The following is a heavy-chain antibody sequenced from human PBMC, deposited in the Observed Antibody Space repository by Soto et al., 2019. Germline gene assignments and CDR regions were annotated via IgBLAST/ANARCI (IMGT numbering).Heavy chain of an antibody. CDR3: ARTTVKPPPYYYYYMDV. CDR2: IYPGDSDT. CDR1: GYSFTSYW. V-gene: IGHV5-51*01. D-gene: IGHD4-17*01. Sequence: GESLKISCKGSGYSFTSYWIGWVRQMPGKGLEWMGIIYPGDSDTRYSPSFQGQVTISADKSISTAYLQWSSLKASDTAMYYCARTTVKPPPYYYYYMDVWGKGTTVTVSS. J-gene: IGHJ6*03.